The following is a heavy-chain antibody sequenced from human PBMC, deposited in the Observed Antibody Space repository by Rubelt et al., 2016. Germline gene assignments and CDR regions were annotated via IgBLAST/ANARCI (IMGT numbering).Heavy chain of an antibody. V-gene: IGHV4-39*07. CDR1: GGSISSSSYY. Sequence: QLQLQESGPGLVKPSETLSLTCTVSGGSISSSSYYWGWIRQPPGKGLEWIGSFYYSGSAYYNPSLKSRVTISVDTSKNQCSQKLSSVTAADTAVYYWARVQALRGIDPWGQGTLVTVSS. J-gene: IGHJ5*02. CDR3: ARVQALRGIDP. D-gene: IGHD2-15*01. CDR2: FYYSGSA.